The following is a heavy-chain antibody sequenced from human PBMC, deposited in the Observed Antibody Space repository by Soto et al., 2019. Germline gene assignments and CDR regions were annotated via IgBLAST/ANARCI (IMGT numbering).Heavy chain of an antibody. CDR1: GGSFSGYY. CDR2: INYSGSI. D-gene: IGHD1-1*01. Sequence: QVQLQQWGTGLLKPSETLSLTCAVHGGSFSGYYWSWIRQPPGKGLEWIGEINYSGSINYNPSLKSRVTISVGTSKNQFSLKLTSLTAADTGLYSCARGLAVDLWGQGTLVTVSS. J-gene: IGHJ5*02. V-gene: IGHV4-34*01. CDR3: ARGLAVDL.